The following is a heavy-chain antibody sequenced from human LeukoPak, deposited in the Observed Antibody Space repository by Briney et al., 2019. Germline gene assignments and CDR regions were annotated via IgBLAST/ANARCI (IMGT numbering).Heavy chain of an antibody. CDR3: VRLQPNTGEWAFDI. CDR2: IYTSGST. D-gene: IGHD1-1*01. V-gene: IGHV4-4*07. J-gene: IGHJ3*02. Sequence: SETLSLTCTVSGGSISSYYWSWIRQPPGKGLEWIGRIYTSGSTNYNPSLKGRVTISVDTSKNQLSLKLSSVTAADTAVYHCVRLQPNTGEWAFDIWGQGTMVSVSS. CDR1: GGSISSYY.